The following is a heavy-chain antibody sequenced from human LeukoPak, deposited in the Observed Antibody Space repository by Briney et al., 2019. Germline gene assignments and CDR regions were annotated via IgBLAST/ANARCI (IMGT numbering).Heavy chain of an antibody. Sequence: PSETLSLTCTVSGGSISSYYWSWIRQPPGKGLEWIGYIYYSGSTNYNPSLKSRVTISVDTSKNQFSLKLSSVTAADTAVYYCARESSSSWYNYYYGMDVWGQETTVTVSS. CDR1: GGSISSYY. V-gene: IGHV4-59*01. CDR3: ARESSSSWYNYYYGMDV. D-gene: IGHD6-13*01. CDR2: IYYSGST. J-gene: IGHJ6*02.